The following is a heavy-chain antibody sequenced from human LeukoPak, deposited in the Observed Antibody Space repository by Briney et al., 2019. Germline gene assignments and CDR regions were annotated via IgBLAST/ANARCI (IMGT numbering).Heavy chain of an antibody. CDR2: IYYSGST. D-gene: IGHD7-27*01. Sequence: SETLSLTCTVSGGSISSYYWSWIRQPPGKGLEWIGYIYYSGSTNYNPSLKSRVTISVDTSKNQFSLKLSSVTAADTAVYYCARGRLELGYYYMDVWGKGTTVTISS. CDR1: GGSISSYY. V-gene: IGHV4-59*01. J-gene: IGHJ6*03. CDR3: ARGRLELGYYYMDV.